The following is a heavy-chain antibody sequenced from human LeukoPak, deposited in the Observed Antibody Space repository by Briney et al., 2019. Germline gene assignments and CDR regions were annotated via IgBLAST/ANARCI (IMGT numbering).Heavy chain of an antibody. V-gene: IGHV3-30*10. CDR2: ISSDGKNE. Sequence: AGSLRLSCAASGFTFSTYSVHWLRQAPGKGLEWVALISSDGKNELYSNSVKGRFSISTDTAENALYLQMNRLRPEDTATYFCARQGGSYNYHFNYLDVWGRGTTVTVSS. D-gene: IGHD1-20*01. CDR1: GFTFSTYS. CDR3: ARQGGSYNYHFNYLDV. J-gene: IGHJ6*03.